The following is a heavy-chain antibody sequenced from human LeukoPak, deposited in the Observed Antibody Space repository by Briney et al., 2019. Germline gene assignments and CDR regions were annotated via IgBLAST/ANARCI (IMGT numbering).Heavy chain of an antibody. D-gene: IGHD3-22*01. Sequence: GGSLRLSCAAPGFTFSSYAMHWVRQAPGKGLEWVAVISYDGSNKYYADSVKGRFTISRDNSKNTLYLQMNSLRAEDTAVYYCARDPSPYDSSGYYWYYFDYWGQGTLVTVSS. CDR2: ISYDGSNK. J-gene: IGHJ4*02. CDR3: ARDPSPYDSSGYYWYYFDY. CDR1: GFTFSSYA. V-gene: IGHV3-30-3*01.